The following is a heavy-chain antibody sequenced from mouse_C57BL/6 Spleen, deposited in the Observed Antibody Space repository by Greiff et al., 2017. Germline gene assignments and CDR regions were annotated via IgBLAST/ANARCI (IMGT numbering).Heavy chain of an antibody. V-gene: IGHV1-64*01. J-gene: IGHJ4*01. CDR1: GYTFTSYW. Sequence: QVQLQQPGAELVKPGASVKLSCKASGYTFTSYWMHWVKQRPGQGLEWIGMIHPNSGSTNYNEKFKSKATLTVDKSSSTAYMQLSSLTSEDSAVYYWAIPQLATGAMDYWGQGTSVTVSS. CDR2: IHPNSGST. CDR3: AIPQLATGAMDY. D-gene: IGHD3-1*01.